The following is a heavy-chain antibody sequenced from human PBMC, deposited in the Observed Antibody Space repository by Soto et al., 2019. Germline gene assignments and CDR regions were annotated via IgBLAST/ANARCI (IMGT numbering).Heavy chain of an antibody. V-gene: IGHV4-59*01. CDR2: VSSTGST. Sequence: LSLTCTVSGGSLNSYYWTWIRQSPGKGLEWIGYVSSTGSTNYNPSLKSRLTMSLDTSTNEVSLSLTSVTAADAAVYFCARFSPPRKSYDSNPGWFDPWGQGIMVTVSS. D-gene: IGHD3-22*01. CDR1: GGSLNSYY. J-gene: IGHJ5*02. CDR3: ARFSPPRKSYDSNPGWFDP.